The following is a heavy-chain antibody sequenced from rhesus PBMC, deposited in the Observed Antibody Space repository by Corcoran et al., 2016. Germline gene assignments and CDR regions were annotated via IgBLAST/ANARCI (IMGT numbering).Heavy chain of an antibody. V-gene: IGHV4S11*01. CDR3: ATLQGGTYDY. Sequence: QVQLQESGPGLVKPLETLSLTCAVSGGSISSNYWTWIRQAPGKGLEWIGYIYGSGSSTNYNPSLKSRVTLSVDTSKNQLSLKLRSVTAADTAVYYCATLQGGTYDYWGQGVLVTVSS. CDR1: GGSISSNY. CDR2: IYGSGSST. D-gene: IGHD4-35*01. J-gene: IGHJ4*01.